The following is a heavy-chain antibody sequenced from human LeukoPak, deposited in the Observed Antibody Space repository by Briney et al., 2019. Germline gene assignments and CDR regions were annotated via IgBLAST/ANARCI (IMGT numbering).Heavy chain of an antibody. CDR3: AREAITMVRGVKVKYFDY. Sequence: GGSLRLSCEASGFTVSSFEINWVRQAPGKGLEWVSYISSSGGTMDYADSVKGRFTVSRDNGKKLVHLQLNSLRAEDTAVYYCAREAITMVRGVKVKYFDYWGQGTLVTVSS. D-gene: IGHD3-10*01. CDR2: ISSSGGTM. CDR1: GFTVSSFE. V-gene: IGHV3-48*03. J-gene: IGHJ4*02.